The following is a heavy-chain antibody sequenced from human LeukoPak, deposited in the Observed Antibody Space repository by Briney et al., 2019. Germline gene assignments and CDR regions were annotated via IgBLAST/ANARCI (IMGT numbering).Heavy chain of an antibody. V-gene: IGHV3-30*18. CDR2: ISYDGSNK. CDR1: GFTFSSYG. CDR3: AKRIVVAGSVYGMDV. J-gene: IGHJ6*04. Sequence: GGSLRLSCAASGFTFSSYGMHWVRQAPGKGLEWVAVISYDGSNKYYADSVKGRFTISRDNSKNTLYLQMNSLRAEDTAVYYCAKRIVVAGSVYGMDVWGRGTTVTVSS. D-gene: IGHD6-19*01.